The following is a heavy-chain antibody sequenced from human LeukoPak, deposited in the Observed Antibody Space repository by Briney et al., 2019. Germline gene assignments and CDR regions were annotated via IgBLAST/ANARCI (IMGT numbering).Heavy chain of an antibody. J-gene: IGHJ4*02. D-gene: IGHD1-26*01. CDR3: EKDVDGRVGLD. Sequence: SETLSLTCTVSGYSMSSDYYWGWIRPPPGKGLEWIGSISHSGRTYYNPSLKSRVTISGDMSKNQFSLKLSSVTAADTAVYYCEKDVDGRVGLDWGQGTLVTVSS. CDR1: GYSMSSDYY. V-gene: IGHV4-38-2*02. CDR2: ISHSGRT.